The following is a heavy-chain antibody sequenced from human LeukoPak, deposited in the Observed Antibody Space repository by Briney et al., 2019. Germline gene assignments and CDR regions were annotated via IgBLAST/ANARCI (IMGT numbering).Heavy chain of an antibody. CDR2: IYHSGST. J-gene: IGHJ6*02. CDR1: GGSISSGGYS. V-gene: IGHV4-30-2*01. CDR3: ARVGGTNYYYYGMDV. Sequence: SETLSLTCAVSGGSISSGGYSWSWIRQPPGKGLAWIGYIYHSGSTYYNPSLKSRVTISVDRSKNQFSLKLNSLTAADTAMYYCARVGGTNYYYYGMDVWGQGTTVTVSS.